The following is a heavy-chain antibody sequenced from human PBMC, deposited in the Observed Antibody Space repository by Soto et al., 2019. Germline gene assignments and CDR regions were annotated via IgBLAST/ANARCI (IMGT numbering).Heavy chain of an antibody. Sequence: EVQLLESGGDLVQPGGSLRLSCVVSGFSFSSYAMSWVRQAPGKGLEWVSSLNDGGDSRNYADSVTGRFTISRDNSKKTVYLQMNSLRAEDTAVYYCARNEIVAAGTGSFDIWGQGTKVTVS. J-gene: IGHJ3*02. V-gene: IGHV3-23*01. CDR2: LNDGGDSR. CDR1: GFSFSSYA. CDR3: ARNEIVAAGTGSFDI. D-gene: IGHD6-13*01.